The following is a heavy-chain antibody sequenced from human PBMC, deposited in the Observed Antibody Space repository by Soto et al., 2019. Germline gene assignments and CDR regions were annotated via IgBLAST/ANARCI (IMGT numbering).Heavy chain of an antibody. J-gene: IGHJ4*02. CDR1: GFTFSSYA. D-gene: IGHD3-3*01. CDR3: ATSVRFLEWLFSRPLDY. Sequence: PGGSLRLSCAASGFTFSSYAMSWVRQAPGKGLEWVSVISGSGGSTYYADSVKGRFTISRDNSKNTLYLQMNSLRAEDTAVYYCATSVRFLEWLFSRPLDYWGKGTLGTVSS. V-gene: IGHV3-23*01. CDR2: ISGSGGST.